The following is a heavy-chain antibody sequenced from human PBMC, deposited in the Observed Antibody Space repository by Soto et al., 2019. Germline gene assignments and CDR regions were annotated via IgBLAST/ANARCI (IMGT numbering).Heavy chain of an antibody. CDR1: GFNFTRYS. CDR3: ARESEDLTSNFDY. J-gene: IGHJ4*02. CDR2: ISRTTNYI. Sequence: PWGSLKLSCAASGFNFTRYSMNWVRQAPGKGLEWVSSISRTTNYIYYGDSMKGRFTISRDNAQYSLYLEMNSLRAEDTAVYYCARESEDLTSNFDYWGQGTLVTVSS. V-gene: IGHV3-21*06.